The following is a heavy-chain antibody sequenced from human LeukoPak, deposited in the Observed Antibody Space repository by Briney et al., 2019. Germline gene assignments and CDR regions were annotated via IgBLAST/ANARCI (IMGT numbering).Heavy chain of an antibody. V-gene: IGHV3-7*04. CDR2: IKQDGSEK. J-gene: IGHJ4*02. CDR3: ARAVGVDY. CDR1: GFTFSNYW. Sequence: GGSMRLSCVVSGFTFSNYWMSWVRQAPGKGLEWVANIKQDGSEKYYVDSVKGRFTISRDNAKNSLYLQMNSLRAEDTAVYYCARAVGVDYWGQGTLVTVSS. D-gene: IGHD2-15*01.